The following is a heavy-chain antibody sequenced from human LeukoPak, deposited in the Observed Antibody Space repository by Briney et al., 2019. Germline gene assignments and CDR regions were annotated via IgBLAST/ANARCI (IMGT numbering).Heavy chain of an antibody. CDR1: GGSISSGGYY. CDR3: ARDSSGFPDAFDI. Sequence: PSETLSLTCTVSGGSISSGGYYWSWIRQHPGKGLEWIGYIYYSGSTNYNPSLKSRVTISVDTSKNQFSLKLSSVTAADTAVYYCARDSSGFPDAFDIWGQGTMVTVSS. J-gene: IGHJ3*02. V-gene: IGHV4-61*08. CDR2: IYYSGST. D-gene: IGHD6-19*01.